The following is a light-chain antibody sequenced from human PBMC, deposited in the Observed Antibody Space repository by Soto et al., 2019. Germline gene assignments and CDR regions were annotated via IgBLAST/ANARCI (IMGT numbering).Light chain of an antibody. CDR3: SSYTSSSTV. CDR2: DVS. J-gene: IGLJ2*01. CDR1: SSDVGGYHY. V-gene: IGLV2-14*01. Sequence: QSALTQPVSVSGSPGQSITISCTGTSSDVGGYHYVSWYQQQPGKAPKLMIYDVSNRPSGVSNRFSGSKSGNTASLTISGLQADDEADYYCSSYTSSSTVFGGGTKLTVL.